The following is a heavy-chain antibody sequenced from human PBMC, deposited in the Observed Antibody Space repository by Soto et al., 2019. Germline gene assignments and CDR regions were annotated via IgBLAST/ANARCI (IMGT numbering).Heavy chain of an antibody. V-gene: IGHV4-59*01. J-gene: IGHJ6*03. CDR2: IYYSGST. Sequence: SETLSLTCTVSGGSIISYYWHWVRQPPGKGLEWIGYIYYSGSTNYNPSLKSRVTISVDTSKNQFSLKLSSVTAADTAVYYCAREGVRGYCSSTSCGSYMDVWGKGTTVTVSS. CDR1: GGSIISYY. D-gene: IGHD2-2*01. CDR3: AREGVRGYCSSTSCGSYMDV.